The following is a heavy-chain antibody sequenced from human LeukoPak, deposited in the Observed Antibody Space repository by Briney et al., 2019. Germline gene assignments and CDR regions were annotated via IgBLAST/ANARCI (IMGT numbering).Heavy chain of an antibody. CDR2: ISDDGSKK. D-gene: IGHD3-16*02. CDR3: AKQNLESIGSFFDY. Sequence: GGSLRLSCAASGFTFSNFGMHWVRQAPGMGMDWVALISDDGSKKYYAASVKGRHTISRDNSKNTLYLQLNSLGPEDTAMYFCAKQNLESIGSFFDYWGQGSLVTVSS. J-gene: IGHJ4*02. V-gene: IGHV3-30*18. CDR1: GFTFSNFG.